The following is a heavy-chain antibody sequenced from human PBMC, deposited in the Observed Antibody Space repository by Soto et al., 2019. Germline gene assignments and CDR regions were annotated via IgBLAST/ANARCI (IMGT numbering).Heavy chain of an antibody. CDR1: GGSISSGGYS. V-gene: IGHV4-30-2*01. CDR2: IYHSGST. CDR3: ATTGGFGELSFDY. J-gene: IGHJ4*02. D-gene: IGHD3-10*01. Sequence: SETLSLTCAVSGGSISSGGYSWSWIRQPPGKGLEWIGYIYHSGSTYYNPSLKSRVTISVDRSKNQFPLKLSSVTAADTAVYYCATTGGFGELSFDYWGQGTLVTVSS.